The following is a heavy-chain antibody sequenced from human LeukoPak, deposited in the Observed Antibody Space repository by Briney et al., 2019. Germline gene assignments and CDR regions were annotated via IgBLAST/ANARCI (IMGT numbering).Heavy chain of an antibody. Sequence: PGGSLRLSCAVSGFTFSTYGMSWVRQAPGKGLEWVSGISGSGENTYYVDSVKGRFTISRDNSKNTLYLQMNSLRAEDTAVYYCAKDRTVGASYWYFDLWGRGTLVTVSS. CDR3: AKDRTVGASYWYFDL. D-gene: IGHD1-26*01. CDR1: GFTFSTYG. J-gene: IGHJ2*01. CDR2: ISGSGENT. V-gene: IGHV3-23*01.